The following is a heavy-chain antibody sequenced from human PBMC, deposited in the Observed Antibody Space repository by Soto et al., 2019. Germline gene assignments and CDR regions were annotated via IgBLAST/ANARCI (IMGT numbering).Heavy chain of an antibody. V-gene: IGHV1-46*01. Sequence: ASVKVSCKASGYTFTSYYMHWVRQAPGQGLEWMGIINPSGGSTTYAQKFQGRVTMTRDTSTSTLYMDLSSLRSEDTAVYYCAREQPQYRSGSSLEPYFGYWGQGTLVTSPQ. D-gene: IGHD1-26*01. CDR1: GYTFTSYY. CDR3: AREQPQYRSGSSLEPYFGY. CDR2: INPSGGST. J-gene: IGHJ4*02.